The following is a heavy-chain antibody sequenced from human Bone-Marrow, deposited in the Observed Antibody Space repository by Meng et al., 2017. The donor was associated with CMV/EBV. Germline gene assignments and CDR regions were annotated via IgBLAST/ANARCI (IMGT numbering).Heavy chain of an antibody. J-gene: IGHJ3*02. CDR3: ARAVGYCSSTSCPPGDI. Sequence: SVKVACKASGGTFSSYAISWVRQAPGQGLEWMGGIIPIFGTANYAQKFQGRVTITTDEPTSTAYMELSSLRSEDTAVYYCARAVGYCSSTSCPPGDIWGQGTMVTVSS. CDR2: IIPIFGTA. CDR1: GGTFSSYA. D-gene: IGHD2-2*01. V-gene: IGHV1-69*05.